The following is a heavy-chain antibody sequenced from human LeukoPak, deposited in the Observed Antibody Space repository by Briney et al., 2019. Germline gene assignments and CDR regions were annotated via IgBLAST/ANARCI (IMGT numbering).Heavy chain of an antibody. CDR1: GFTFSSYA. D-gene: IGHD3-22*01. J-gene: IGHJ3*02. CDR3: AKDDHYDTSGHGWVFDI. V-gene: IGHV3-64*01. CDR2: ISSNGGST. Sequence: TGGSLRLSCAASGFTFSSYAMHWVRQAPGKGLEYVSAISSNGGSTYYANSVKGRFTISRDNSKNTVYLQINSLRAEDTALYHCAKDDHYDTSGHGWVFDIWGQGTVVTVSS.